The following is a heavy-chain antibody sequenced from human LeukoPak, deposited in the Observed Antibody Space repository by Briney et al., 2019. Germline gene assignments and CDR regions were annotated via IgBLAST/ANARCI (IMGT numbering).Heavy chain of an antibody. CDR2: ISHDRSDE. D-gene: IGHD5-24*01. Sequence: GRSLRLSCAASGFTFSRYAMQWVRQAPGKGLDWLAVISHDRSDEYYADSVKGRFTISRDNSKNTVYLEMNSLRAEDTAVYYCARDGGDGYKPTYYFDYWGQGTLVTVSS. CDR1: GFTFSRYA. J-gene: IGHJ4*02. CDR3: ARDGGDGYKPTYYFDY. V-gene: IGHV3-30*04.